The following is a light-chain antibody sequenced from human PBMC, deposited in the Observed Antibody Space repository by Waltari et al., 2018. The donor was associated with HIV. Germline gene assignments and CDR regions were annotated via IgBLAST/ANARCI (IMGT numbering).Light chain of an antibody. CDR1: NSDIGPYDY. Sequence: QSALTQPPSASGSPGQSVTLSCTGTNSDIGPYDYVSWHQQHPGKAPKLVISEVTKRPSGVSDRFAGSKSGNTAFLTVSGLQAEDEADYYCSSFANRDGFYVLFGGGTRLTVL. V-gene: IGLV2-8*01. CDR3: SSFANRDGFYVL. CDR2: EVT. J-gene: IGLJ2*01.